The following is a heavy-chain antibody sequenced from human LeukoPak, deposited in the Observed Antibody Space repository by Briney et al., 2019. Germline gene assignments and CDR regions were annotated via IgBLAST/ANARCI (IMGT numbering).Heavy chain of an antibody. D-gene: IGHD6-19*01. J-gene: IGHJ4*02. CDR3: ARDSSGWLDY. CDR1: GFTFSSYA. Sequence: GGSLRLSCAASGFTFSSYAMHWVRQAPGKGLEWVAVISYNGNNYYYADSVKGRFTISRDNSKNTLYLQMNSLRAEDTAVYYCARDSSGWLDYWGQGTLVTVSS. CDR2: ISYNGNNY. V-gene: IGHV3-30*14.